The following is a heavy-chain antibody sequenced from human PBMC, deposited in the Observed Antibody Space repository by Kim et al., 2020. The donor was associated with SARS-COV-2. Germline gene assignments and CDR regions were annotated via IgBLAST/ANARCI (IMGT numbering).Heavy chain of an antibody. D-gene: IGHD6-19*01. Sequence: AYAASVKGRFTISRDDSKNTAYLQMNSLKTEDTAVYYCTRSGIAVAGNDWGQGTLVTVSS. CDR3: TRSGIAVAGND. V-gene: IGHV3-73*01. J-gene: IGHJ4*02.